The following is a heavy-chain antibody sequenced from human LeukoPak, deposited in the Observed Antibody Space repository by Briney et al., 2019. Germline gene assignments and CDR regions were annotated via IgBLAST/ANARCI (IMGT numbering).Heavy chain of an antibody. CDR1: GLTFSSYA. Sequence: GGSLRLSCAASGLTFSSYAMSWVRQAPGKGLEWVSHISGSGDSTYYGDPVKGRVTISRDNSKNTLYLQMNSLRAEDTAVYYCARLPDYGDPPIDYWGQGTLVTVSS. V-gene: IGHV3-23*01. D-gene: IGHD4-17*01. J-gene: IGHJ4*02. CDR2: ISGSGDST. CDR3: ARLPDYGDPPIDY.